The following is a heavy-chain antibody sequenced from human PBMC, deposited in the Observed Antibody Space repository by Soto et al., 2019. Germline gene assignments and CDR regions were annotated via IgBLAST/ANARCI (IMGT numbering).Heavy chain of an antibody. CDR2: IYSGGST. D-gene: IGHD1-1*01. CDR3: AKVSWKSGRDS. Sequence: GGSLRLSCAASGFTVSSNYMSWVRQAPGKGLEWVSVIYSGGSTYYADSVKGRFTISRDSSKNTLYLQMNSLRAEDTAVYYCAKVSWKSGRDSWGQGTLVTVSS. J-gene: IGHJ4*02. CDR1: GFTVSSNY. V-gene: IGHV3-53*01.